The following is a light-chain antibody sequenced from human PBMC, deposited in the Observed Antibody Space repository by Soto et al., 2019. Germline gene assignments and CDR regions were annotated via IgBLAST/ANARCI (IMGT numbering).Light chain of an antibody. CDR2: EVS. CDR1: NSDVGGYNY. CDR3: SSYTSGTTRV. J-gene: IGLJ3*02. V-gene: IGLV2-14*01. Sequence: QSALTQPASVSGSPGQSITISCTGTNSDVGGYNYVSWYQQHPGKAPKVIIYEVSNRPSGVSNRFSGSKSGNTASLTISGLHTEDEADYYCSSYTSGTTRVFGGGTKLTVL.